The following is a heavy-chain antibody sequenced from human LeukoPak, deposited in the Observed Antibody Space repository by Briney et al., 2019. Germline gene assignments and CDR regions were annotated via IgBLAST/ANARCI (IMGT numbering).Heavy chain of an antibody. CDR3: AKEATIFGVVIN. D-gene: IGHD3-3*01. V-gene: IGHV3-7*01. CDR2: IKQDGSEK. CDR1: GFPFSSYW. J-gene: IGHJ4*02. Sequence: GGSLRLSCAASGFPFSSYWMSWVRQAPGKGLEWVANIKQDGSEKYYVDSVKGRFTISRDNAKNSLYLQMNSLRAEDTAVYYCAKEATIFGVVINWGQGTLVTVSS.